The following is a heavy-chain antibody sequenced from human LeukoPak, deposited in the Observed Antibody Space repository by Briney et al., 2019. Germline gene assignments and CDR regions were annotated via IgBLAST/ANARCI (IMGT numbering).Heavy chain of an antibody. V-gene: IGHV4-59*01. CDR3: ATGPDILTGYYPFDY. J-gene: IGHJ4*02. CDR2: IYYSGST. D-gene: IGHD3-9*01. CDR1: GGSISSYY. Sequence: SETLSLTCTVSGGSISSYYWSWIRQPPGKGLEWIGYIYYSGSTNYNPSLKSRVTISVDTSKNQFSLKLSSVTAADTAVYYCATGPDILTGYYPFDYWGQGTLVTVSS.